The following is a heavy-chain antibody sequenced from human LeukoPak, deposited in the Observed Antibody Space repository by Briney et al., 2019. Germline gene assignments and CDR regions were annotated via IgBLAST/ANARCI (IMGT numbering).Heavy chain of an antibody. D-gene: IGHD1-26*01. CDR1: GFTFSSYA. V-gene: IGHV3-23*01. CDR3: AKGSIVGATTNPDAFDI. CDR2: ISGSGGST. Sequence: GGSLRLSCAASGFTFSSYAMSWVRQAPGKGLEWVSAISGSGGSTYYADSVKGRFTISRDNSKNTLYLQMNSLRAEDTAVYYCAKGSIVGATTNPDAFDIWGQGTMVTVSS. J-gene: IGHJ3*02.